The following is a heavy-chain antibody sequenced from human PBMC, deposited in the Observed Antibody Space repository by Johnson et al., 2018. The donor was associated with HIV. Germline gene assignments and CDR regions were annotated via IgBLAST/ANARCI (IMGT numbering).Heavy chain of an antibody. Sequence: VQLVESGGGVVRPGGSLRLSCAASGFTFDDHGMSWVRQAPGKGLEWVSGINWNGGTTGYVDSVKGRFTISRYNAKDSLYLQMNSLRAEDTAVYYCARACRDGYTCDVYDIWGQGTMVTVSS. J-gene: IGHJ3*02. CDR2: INWNGGTT. V-gene: IGHV3-20*04. CDR1: GFTFDDHG. D-gene: IGHD5-24*01. CDR3: ARACRDGYTCDVYDI.